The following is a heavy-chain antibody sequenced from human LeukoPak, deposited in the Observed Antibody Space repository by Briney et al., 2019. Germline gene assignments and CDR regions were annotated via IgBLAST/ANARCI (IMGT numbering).Heavy chain of an antibody. CDR2: INHSGST. Sequence: SETLSLTCAVYGGSFSGYYWSWIRQPPGKGLEWIGEINHSGSTNYNPSLKSRVTISVDTSKNQFSLKLSSVTAADTAVYYCARQMGYFDILTLPVYWGQGTLVTVSS. CDR1: GGSFSGYY. V-gene: IGHV4-34*01. CDR3: ARQMGYFDILTLPVY. D-gene: IGHD3-9*01. J-gene: IGHJ4*02.